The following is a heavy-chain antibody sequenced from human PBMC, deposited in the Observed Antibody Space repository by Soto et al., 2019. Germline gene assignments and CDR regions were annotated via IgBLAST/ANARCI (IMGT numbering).Heavy chain of an antibody. V-gene: IGHV1-3*01. J-gene: IGHJ4*02. Sequence: QVQLVQSGAEVKKPGASVKVSCKASGYTFTSYALHWVRQAPGQRLEWMGWVNAGNGYTKYSQNFQGRVTITRDTSATTSYMELSGLRSEDTAVYYYARPLYADYFDYWGQGTLVTVSS. CDR3: ARPLYADYFDY. CDR2: VNAGNGYT. D-gene: IGHD4-17*01. CDR1: GYTFTSYA.